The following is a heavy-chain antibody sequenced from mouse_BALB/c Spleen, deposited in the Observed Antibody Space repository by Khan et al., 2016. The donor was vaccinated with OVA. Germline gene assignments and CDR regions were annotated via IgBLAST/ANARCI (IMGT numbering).Heavy chain of an antibody. D-gene: IGHD1-2*01. J-gene: IGHJ3*01. CDR2: INPSNGGT. V-gene: IGHV1S81*02. CDR1: GYTFTSYY. CDR3: IRGGYGGFAY. Sequence: QVRLQHSGAELVKPGASVKLSCKASGYTFTSYYMYWVKQRPGQGLEWIGEINPSNGGTNFNEKFKIEATLTVDKSSSTADMQLSSLTSEDSSVYYCIRGGYGGFAYWGQGTLVTVSA.